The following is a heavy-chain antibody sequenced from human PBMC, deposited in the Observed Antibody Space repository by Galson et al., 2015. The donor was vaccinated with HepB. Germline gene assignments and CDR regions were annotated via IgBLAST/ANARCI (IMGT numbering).Heavy chain of an antibody. Sequence: SLRLSCAASGFTFSSYAMSWVRQAPGKGLEWVSAISGSGGHTYYADSVRGRFTISRDNSKNTLYLQMNSLRAEDTAVYYCAKDPMIVVVQSAFDIWGQGTMVTVSS. CDR1: GFTFSSYA. D-gene: IGHD3-22*01. CDR2: ISGSGGHT. V-gene: IGHV3-23*01. J-gene: IGHJ3*02. CDR3: AKDPMIVVVQSAFDI.